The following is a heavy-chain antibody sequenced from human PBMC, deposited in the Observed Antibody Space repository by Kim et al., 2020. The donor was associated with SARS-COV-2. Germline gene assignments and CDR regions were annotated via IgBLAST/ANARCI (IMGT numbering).Heavy chain of an antibody. CDR3: AREDTNWGIGGVDLLLRGGMDV. CDR1: GFTFSSYS. J-gene: IGHJ6*02. Sequence: GGSLRLSCAASGFTFSSYSMNWVRQAPGKGLEWVSSISSSSSYIYYADSVKGRFTISRDNAKNSLYLQMNSLRAEDTAVYYCAREDTNWGIGGVDLLLRGGMDVWGQGTTVTVSS. CDR2: ISSSSSYI. D-gene: IGHD7-27*01. V-gene: IGHV3-21*01.